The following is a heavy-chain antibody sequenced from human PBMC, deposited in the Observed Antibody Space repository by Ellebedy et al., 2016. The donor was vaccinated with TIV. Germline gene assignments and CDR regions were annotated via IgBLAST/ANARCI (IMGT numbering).Heavy chain of an antibody. CDR2: ISHDGSNK. J-gene: IGHJ3*02. V-gene: IGHV3-30*03. Sequence: GGSLRLSCAASGFTFNSYGMHWVRQVPGKGLEWVAVISHDGSNKYYADSVKGRFTISRDNSMNTLYLQMSSLRVEDTAVYYCATDGSFGDYLSPTHAFVIWGQGTMVTVSS. CDR3: ATDGSFGDYLSPTHAFVI. CDR1: GFTFNSYG. D-gene: IGHD4-17*01.